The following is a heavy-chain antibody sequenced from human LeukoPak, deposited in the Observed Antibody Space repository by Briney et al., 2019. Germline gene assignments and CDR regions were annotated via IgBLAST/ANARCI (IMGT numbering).Heavy chain of an antibody. D-gene: IGHD3-3*01. CDR1: GFTFSSYA. CDR2: ISGSGGST. V-gene: IGHV3-23*01. Sequence: GGSLRLSCAASGFTFSSYAMSWVRQAPGKGLEWVSAISGSGGSTYYADSVKGQFTISRDNSKNTLYLQMNSLRAEDTAVYYCAKAPEGYDFWSGYYDPAFDYWGQGTLVTVSS. CDR3: AKAPEGYDFWSGYYDPAFDY. J-gene: IGHJ4*02.